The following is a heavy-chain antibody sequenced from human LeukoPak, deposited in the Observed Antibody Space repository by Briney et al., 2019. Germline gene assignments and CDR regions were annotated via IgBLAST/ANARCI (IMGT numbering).Heavy chain of an antibody. CDR3: ASHSSGWSIWDY. J-gene: IGHJ4*02. V-gene: IGHV5-10-1*01. CDR1: GSRFTSYW. CDR2: IDPSDSYT. Sequence: GESLKISWQGSGSRFTSYWISWARQLPGKGLEWMGRIDPSDSYTNYSPSFQGHVTISADKSISTAYLQWSSLKASDTAMYYCASHSSGWSIWDYWGQGTLVTVYS. D-gene: IGHD6-19*01.